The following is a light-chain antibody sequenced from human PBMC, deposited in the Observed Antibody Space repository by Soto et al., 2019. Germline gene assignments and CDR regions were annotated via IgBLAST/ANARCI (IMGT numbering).Light chain of an antibody. V-gene: IGLV1-40*01. CDR1: SSNIGAGYE. Sequence: QSVLTQPPSVSEAPGQRVTISCTGSSSNIGAGYEAHWYQQVPGTAPKLLIYENNNRPSGVPDRFSGSKSGTSASLAITGLRAEDEAEYYCQSYGSSLSGYVFGTGTKLTVL. CDR3: QSYGSSLSGYV. CDR2: ENN. J-gene: IGLJ1*01.